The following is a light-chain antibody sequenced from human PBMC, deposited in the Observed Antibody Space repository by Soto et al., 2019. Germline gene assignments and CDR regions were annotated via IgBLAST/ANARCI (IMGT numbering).Light chain of an antibody. J-gene: IGLJ3*02. Sequence: QSTLTQPASVSGSPGQSITISSTETRTDIGTYSRVSWYLQYPGKAPKLMIYNVTKRPSGVSNRFSGSRSVSTASLTISGLQAEDEANYYCCSYAAYNKWMFGGGTKVTVL. V-gene: IGLV2-23*02. CDR3: CSYAAYNKWM. CDR1: RTDIGTYSR. CDR2: NVT.